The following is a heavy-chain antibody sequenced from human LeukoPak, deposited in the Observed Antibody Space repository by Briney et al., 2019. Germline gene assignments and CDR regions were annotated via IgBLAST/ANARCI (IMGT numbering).Heavy chain of an antibody. CDR1: GFTFSSYA. Sequence: KSGGSLRLSCSASGFTFSSYAMHWVRQAPGKELEYVSSIDRNGDNTYYADSVRGRFTISRDNSKNTIYFQMSSLKPEDTALYYCVRSSNNTGPNCFDPWGQGTLVTVSS. CDR3: VRSSNNTGPNCFDP. J-gene: IGHJ5*02. D-gene: IGHD1-14*01. V-gene: IGHV3-64D*06. CDR2: IDRNGDNT.